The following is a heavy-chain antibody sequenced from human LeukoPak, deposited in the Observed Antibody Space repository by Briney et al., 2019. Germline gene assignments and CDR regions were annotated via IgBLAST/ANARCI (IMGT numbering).Heavy chain of an antibody. D-gene: IGHD3-10*01. J-gene: IGHJ4*02. Sequence: GESLKISCKGSGYSFTSYWIGWVRQMPGKGLEWMGIIYPGDSDTRYSPSFQGQVTISADKSISTACLQWSSLKASDTAMYYCARRGLCYYGSGSYYFDYWGQGTLVTVSS. CDR2: IYPGDSDT. CDR3: ARRGLCYYGSGSYYFDY. CDR1: GYSFTSYW. V-gene: IGHV5-51*01.